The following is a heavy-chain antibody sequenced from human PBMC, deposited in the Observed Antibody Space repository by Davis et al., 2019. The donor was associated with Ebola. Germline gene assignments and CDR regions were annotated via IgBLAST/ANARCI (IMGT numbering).Heavy chain of an antibody. Sequence: SETLSLTCTVSGYSINRGFTWGWIRQPPGKGLEWIGSIYHSGSTNYNPSLKSRVTISVDTSKNQFSLKLSSVTAADTAVYYCARPTGTTSGNWFDPWGQGTLVTVSS. D-gene: IGHD1-7*01. J-gene: IGHJ5*02. CDR1: GYSINRGFT. V-gene: IGHV4-38-2*02. CDR2: IYHSGST. CDR3: ARPTGTTSGNWFDP.